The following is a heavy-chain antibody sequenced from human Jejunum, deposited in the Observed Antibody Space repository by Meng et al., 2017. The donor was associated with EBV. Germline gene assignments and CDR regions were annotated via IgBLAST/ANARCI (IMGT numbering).Heavy chain of an antibody. Sequence: VRVGESVGGLFQPWGSLRLSCEASGFTVSSEYMSWVRQAPGKGLEWVSVISTGGSIFYADYVKGRFTISRDNSKNTLYLQMNSLGAEDTAVYYCARHRDVDYHLHYWGQGSLVTVSS. V-gene: IGHV3-53*01. J-gene: IGHJ4*02. D-gene: IGHD4-17*01. CDR3: ARHRDVDYHLHY. CDR2: ISTGGSI. CDR1: GFTVSSEY.